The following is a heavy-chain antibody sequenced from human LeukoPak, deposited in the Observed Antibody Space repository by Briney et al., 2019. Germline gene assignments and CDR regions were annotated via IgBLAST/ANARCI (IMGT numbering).Heavy chain of an antibody. CDR2: VNYSGNT. J-gene: IGHJ4*02. Sequence: SETLSLTCSVSGGSIRGNYWSWIRQTQGKGLEWIGEVNYSGNTNYNPSVKSRVAISVDMSKNHLSLRLNSVTAADTAVYYCARVSDFWNEYYDSYFDYWGQGALVIVSS. V-gene: IGHV4-34*01. D-gene: IGHD3-3*01. CDR1: GGSIRGNY. CDR3: ARVSDFWNEYYDSYFDY.